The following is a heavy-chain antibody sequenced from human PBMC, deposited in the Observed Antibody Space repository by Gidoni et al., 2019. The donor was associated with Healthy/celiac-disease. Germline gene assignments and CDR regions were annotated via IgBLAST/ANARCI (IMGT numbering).Heavy chain of an antibody. CDR3: TTEAVTGYRSPYYYYYMDV. CDR2: IKSKTDGGKT. V-gene: IGHV3-15*01. CDR1: GFTFSNPW. J-gene: IGHJ6*03. D-gene: IGHD4-17*01. Sequence: EVHLVDSGGGLVKPWGSLRLSCAASGFTFSNPWMRSGRQAPGKGLEWVGRIKSKTDGGKTDYAAPVKGRFTISRDDSKNTLYLQMNSLKTEDTDVYYCTTEAVTGYRSPYYYYYMDVWGKGTTVTVSS.